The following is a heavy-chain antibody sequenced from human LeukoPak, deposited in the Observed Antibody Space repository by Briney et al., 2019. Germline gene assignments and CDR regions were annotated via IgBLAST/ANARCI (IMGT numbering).Heavy chain of an antibody. Sequence: GSLRLSCAASGFTFSSYAMSWVRQAPGKGLEWVSAISGSGGSTYYADSVKGWFTISRDNSKNTLYLQMNSLRAEDTAVYYCAKVRDILTGYYYPAPVFDYWGQGTLVTVSS. CDR1: GFTFSSYA. J-gene: IGHJ4*02. D-gene: IGHD3-9*01. CDR2: ISGSGGST. V-gene: IGHV3-23*01. CDR3: AKVRDILTGYYYPAPVFDY.